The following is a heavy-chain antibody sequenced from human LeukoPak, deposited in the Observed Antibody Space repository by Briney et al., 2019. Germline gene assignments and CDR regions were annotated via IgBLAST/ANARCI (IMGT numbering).Heavy chain of an antibody. CDR1: GFIFSNSG. CDR3: ARNSGGRRYYFTE. Sequence: GSLRLSCAASGFIFSNSGMHWVRLAPGKGLEWVTVIYTDGSTKYYADSVKGRFTISRDNSQNTLYLQMNSLRAEDTAVYYCARNSGGRRYYFTEWGQGTLVTVSS. V-gene: IGHV3-33*01. CDR2: IYTDGSTK. D-gene: IGHD3-10*01. J-gene: IGHJ4*02.